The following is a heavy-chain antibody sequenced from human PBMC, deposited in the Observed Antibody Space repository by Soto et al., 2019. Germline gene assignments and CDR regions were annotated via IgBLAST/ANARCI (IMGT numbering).Heavy chain of an antibody. Sequence: GGSLRLSCAASGFTFSSYSMNSVRQAPGKGLEWVSSISSSSSYIYYADSVKGRFTISRDNAKNSLYLQMNSLRAEDTAVYYCARGRYCSSTSCGMDVWGQGTTVTVS. CDR3: ARGRYCSSTSCGMDV. CDR1: GFTFSSYS. J-gene: IGHJ6*02. CDR2: ISSSSSYI. D-gene: IGHD2-2*01. V-gene: IGHV3-21*01.